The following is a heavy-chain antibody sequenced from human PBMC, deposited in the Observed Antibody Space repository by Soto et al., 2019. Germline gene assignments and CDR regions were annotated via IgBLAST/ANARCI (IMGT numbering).Heavy chain of an antibody. CDR2: IKSKTDGGTT. CDR3: TSLAARLQNYFFYYYMDV. V-gene: IGHV3-15*01. CDR1: GFTFNSAW. Sequence: GGSLRLSCAASGFTFNSAWMTWVRQAPGKGLELVGRIKSKTDGGTTDYAAPVKGRFTISRDDSKNTLYLQTNSLKTEDTAVYYCTSLAARLQNYFFYYYMDVWGKGTTVTVSS. D-gene: IGHD6-6*01. J-gene: IGHJ6*03.